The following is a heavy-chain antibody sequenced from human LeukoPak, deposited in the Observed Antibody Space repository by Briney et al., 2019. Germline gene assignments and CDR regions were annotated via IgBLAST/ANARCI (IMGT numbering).Heavy chain of an antibody. D-gene: IGHD3-22*01. CDR1: GFTFSGSA. V-gene: IGHV3-73*01. J-gene: IGHJ4*02. CDR2: IRSKANSYAT. Sequence: LPGGSLKLSCAASGFTFSGSAMHWVRQASGKGLEWVGCIRSKANSYATAYAASVKGRFTISRDDSKNTAYLQMNSLKTEDTAVYYCTRWRHYYDSSGYYGGFDYWGQGTLVTVSS. CDR3: TRWRHYYDSSGYYGGFDY.